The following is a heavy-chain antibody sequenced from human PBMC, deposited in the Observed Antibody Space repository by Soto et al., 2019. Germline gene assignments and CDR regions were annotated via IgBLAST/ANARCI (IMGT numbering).Heavy chain of an antibody. CDR3: ARVTYYGSGSFDAFDI. Sequence: PSETLSLTCTVSGGSISSYYWSWIRQPPGKGLEWIGYIYYSGSTNYNPSLKSRVTISVDTSKNQFSLKLSSVTAADTAVYYCARVTYYGSGSFDAFDIWGQGTMVTVS. CDR1: GGSISSYY. D-gene: IGHD3-10*01. V-gene: IGHV4-59*01. J-gene: IGHJ3*02. CDR2: IYYSGST.